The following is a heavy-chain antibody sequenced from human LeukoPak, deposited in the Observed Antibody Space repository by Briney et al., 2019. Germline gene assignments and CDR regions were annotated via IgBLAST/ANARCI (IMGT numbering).Heavy chain of an antibody. CDR1: GFTFSSYW. D-gene: IGHD1-26*01. CDR2: IKTDGSQI. V-gene: IGHV3-7*01. Sequence: GGSLRLSCVASGFTFSSYWMTWVRQAPGKGLEWVANIKTDGSQIYYVDSVKGRFTISRDNAKNSLYLQMHSLRAEDTAVYYCARESPDSGSWSAFDIWGQGTMVTVSS. J-gene: IGHJ3*02. CDR3: ARESPDSGSWSAFDI.